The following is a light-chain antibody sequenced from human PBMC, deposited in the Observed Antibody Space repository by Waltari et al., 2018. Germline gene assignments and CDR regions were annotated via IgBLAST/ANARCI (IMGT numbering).Light chain of an antibody. J-gene: IGLJ1*01. CDR2: GNS. V-gene: IGLV1-40*01. CDR1: RSNIGAGYD. Sequence: QSVLPQPPPVSRAPAQRVTISCTGSRSNIGAGYDVHWYQQLPGTAPNLLIYGNSNRPSGVPDRFSGSKSGTSASLAITGLQAEDEADYYCQSYDSSRSGYVFGTGTKVTVL. CDR3: QSYDSSRSGYV.